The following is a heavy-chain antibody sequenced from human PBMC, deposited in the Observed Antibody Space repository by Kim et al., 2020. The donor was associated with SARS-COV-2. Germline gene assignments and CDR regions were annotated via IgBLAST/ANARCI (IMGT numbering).Heavy chain of an antibody. V-gene: IGHV3-53*01. Sequence: GGSPRLSCAASGFIVSSNHMNWVRQAPGKGLEWVSVIYSGGSTYYADSVTGRFTISRDNSKNTVYLQINSLRVEDTAVYYCARDDDFWGQGTLVTVSS. CDR1: GFIVSSNH. CDR2: IYSGGST. J-gene: IGHJ4*02. CDR3: ARDDDF.